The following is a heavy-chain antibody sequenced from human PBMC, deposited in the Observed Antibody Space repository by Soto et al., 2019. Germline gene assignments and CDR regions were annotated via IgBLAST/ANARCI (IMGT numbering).Heavy chain of an antibody. CDR1: GFTFSNYA. Sequence: PWGTLRLSCAASGFTFSNYAMHGVRMAPRKGPEWVDLLAYDGNANCYADSVKCRFTISRDNSKNTLYLQLNSLRAEDTALFSCARDGPPYGSGSYYNHGMDVWGQGTTVTVSS. V-gene: IGHV3-30*04. CDR2: LAYDGNAN. J-gene: IGHJ6*02. D-gene: IGHD3-10*01. CDR3: ARDGPPYGSGSYYNHGMDV.